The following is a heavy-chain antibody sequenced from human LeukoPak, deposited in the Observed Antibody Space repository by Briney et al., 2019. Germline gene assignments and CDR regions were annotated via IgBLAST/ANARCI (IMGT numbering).Heavy chain of an antibody. CDR2: ISSSGSTI. D-gene: IGHD2-2*01. CDR1: GFTFSDYY. Sequence: GGSLRLSCAASGFTFSDYYMSWIRQAPGKGLEWVSYISSSGSTIYYADSVKGRSTISRDNAKNSLYLQMNSLRAEDTAVYYCARDAYCSSTSCLPFDYWGQGTLVTVSS. V-gene: IGHV3-11*04. CDR3: ARDAYCSSTSCLPFDY. J-gene: IGHJ4*02.